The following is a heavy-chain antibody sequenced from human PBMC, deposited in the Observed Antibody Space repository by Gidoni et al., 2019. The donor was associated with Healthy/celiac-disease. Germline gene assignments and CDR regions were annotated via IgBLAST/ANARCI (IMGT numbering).Heavy chain of an antibody. Sequence: QVQLQQWGAGLLKPSETLSLTCAVYGGSFSGSYWIWIRQPPGKGLEWIGEIKHSGSTKDNPSLKSRVTISVETSKNQFSLKLSSVTAADTAVYYCARTVPYYDFWSGYYTSGYYYYYMDVWGKGTTVTVSS. D-gene: IGHD3-3*01. V-gene: IGHV4-34*01. CDR3: ARTVPYYDFWSGYYTSGYYYYYMDV. CDR2: IKHSGST. J-gene: IGHJ6*03. CDR1: GGSFSGSY.